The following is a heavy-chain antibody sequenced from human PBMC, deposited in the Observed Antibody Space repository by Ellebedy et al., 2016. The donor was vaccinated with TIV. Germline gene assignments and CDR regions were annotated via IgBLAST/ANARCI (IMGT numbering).Heavy chain of an antibody. CDR2: IYHSGSS. J-gene: IGHJ4*02. Sequence: SETLSLTCAVSRGSISSDSWWSWVRQPPGKGLEWIGEIYHSGSSTYNPSLKGRVTISVDKSKNQFSLNLSSVTAADTAVYYCARSPGYYYDSSGYYGGYWGQGTLVTVSS. V-gene: IGHV4-4*02. CDR3: ARSPGYYYDSSGYYGGY. CDR1: RGSISSDSW. D-gene: IGHD3-22*01.